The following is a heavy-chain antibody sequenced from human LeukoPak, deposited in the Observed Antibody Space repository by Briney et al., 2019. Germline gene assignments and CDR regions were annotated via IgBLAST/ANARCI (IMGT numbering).Heavy chain of an antibody. J-gene: IGHJ3*01. Sequence: GGSLRLSCEASGFSFSYYNFNWVRQAPGKGLEWVSSISSSGIDMYYADSLKGRFTIPRDNAKNSLYLHMSSLRVEDTAVYYCARDRSHDDAFDLWGQGTMFTVSS. CDR1: GFSFSYYN. CDR3: ARDRSHDDAFDL. D-gene: IGHD3-16*01. CDR2: ISSSGIDM. V-gene: IGHV3-21*01.